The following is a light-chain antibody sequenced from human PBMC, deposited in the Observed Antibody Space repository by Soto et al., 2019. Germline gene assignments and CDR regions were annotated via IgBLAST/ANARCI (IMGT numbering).Light chain of an antibody. CDR2: DAS. CDR1: QSFISY. J-gene: IGKJ1*01. V-gene: IGKV3-20*01. CDR3: QQYDSSPWT. Sequence: EIVLTQSPVTLSLSPGERATLSCRTSQSFISYLAWYQQKPGQTPRLLIYDASTRATGIPDRFSGSGSGTDFTLTISRLEPADFAVYYCQQYDSSPWTFGQGTKVDIK.